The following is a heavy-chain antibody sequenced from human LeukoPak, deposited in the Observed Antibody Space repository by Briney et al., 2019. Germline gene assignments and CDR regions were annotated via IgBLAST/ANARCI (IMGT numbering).Heavy chain of an antibody. D-gene: IGHD3-9*01. CDR2: ISGSGGST. J-gene: IGHJ4*02. CDR1: GFTFSSYG. V-gene: IGHV3-23*01. Sequence: PGGSLRPSCAASGFTFSSYGMSWVRQAPGKGLEWVSAISGSGGSTYYADSVKGRFTISRDNSKNTLYLQMNSLRAEDTAVYYCAKDSYDLTGYTLGYWGQGTLVTVSS. CDR3: AKDSYDLTGYTLGY.